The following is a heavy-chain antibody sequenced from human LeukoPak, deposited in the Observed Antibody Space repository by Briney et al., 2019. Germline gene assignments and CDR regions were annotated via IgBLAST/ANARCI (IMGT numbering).Heavy chain of an antibody. D-gene: IGHD2-15*01. CDR2: ISWNSGSI. J-gene: IGHJ4*02. V-gene: IGHV3-9*01. Sequence: GGSLRLSCAASGFTFDDYAMHWVRQAPGKGLEWVSGISWNSGSIGYADSVKGRFTVSRDNAKNSLYLQMNSLGAEDTALYYCAKALHIDGYCSGGSCNLFDYWGQGTLVTVSS. CDR3: AKALHIDGYCSGGSCNLFDY. CDR1: GFTFDDYA.